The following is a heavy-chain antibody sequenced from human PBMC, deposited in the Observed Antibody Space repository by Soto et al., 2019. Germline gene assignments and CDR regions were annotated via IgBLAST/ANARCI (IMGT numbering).Heavy chain of an antibody. Sequence: GGSLRLSXAASGFTFRSFTMNWVRQAPGKGLEWVSTISSNSAYKYYTDALRGRFTISRDNAKNSLHLQMNSLRAEDTAVYYCTRDASRDSSARGWFDPWGPGTLVTVSS. V-gene: IGHV3-21*01. D-gene: IGHD6-13*01. CDR3: TRDASRDSSARGWFDP. CDR2: ISSNSAYK. CDR1: GFTFRSFT. J-gene: IGHJ5*02.